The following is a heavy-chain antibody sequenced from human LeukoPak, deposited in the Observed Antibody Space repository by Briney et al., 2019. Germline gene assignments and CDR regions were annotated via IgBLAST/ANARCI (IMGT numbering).Heavy chain of an antibody. CDR2: IHIGGST. CDR3: ARDITMVRGVIGDI. J-gene: IGHJ3*02. V-gene: IGHV4-39*07. CDR1: GGSISSSAYH. D-gene: IGHD3-10*01. Sequence: PSETLSLTCTVSGGSISSSAYHWGWIRQPPGKGLEWIGSIHIGGSTYYNPSFKSRVTISVDTSKNQFSLKLSSVTAADTAVYYCARDITMVRGVIGDIWGQGTMVTVSS.